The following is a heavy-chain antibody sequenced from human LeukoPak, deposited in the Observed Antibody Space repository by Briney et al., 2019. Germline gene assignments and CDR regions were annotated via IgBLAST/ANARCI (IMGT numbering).Heavy chain of an antibody. J-gene: IGHJ3*02. CDR3: ARADTFGGVIVIASDAFDI. CDR2: IIPIFGTA. Sequence: SVTVSCKASGGTFSSYAISWVRQAPGQGLEWMGGIIPIFGTANYAQKFQGRVTITADESTSTAYMELSSLRSEDTAVYYCARADTFGGVIVIASDAFDIWGQGTMVTVSS. V-gene: IGHV1-69*13. D-gene: IGHD3-16*02. CDR1: GGTFSSYA.